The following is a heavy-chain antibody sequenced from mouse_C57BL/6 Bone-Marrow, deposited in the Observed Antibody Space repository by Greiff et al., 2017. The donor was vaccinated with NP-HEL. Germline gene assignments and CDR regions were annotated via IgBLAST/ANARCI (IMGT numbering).Heavy chain of an antibody. CDR2: INYDGSST. V-gene: IGHV5-16*01. J-gene: IGHJ2*01. CDR1: GFTFSDYY. D-gene: IGHD1-1*01. Sequence: EVKLVESEGGLVQPGSSMKLSCTASGFTFSDYYMAWVRQVPEKGLEWVANINYDGSSTYYLDSLKSRFIISRDNAKNILYLQMSSLKSEDTATYYCARERILPVVGDYFDYWGQGTTLTVSS. CDR3: ARERILPVVGDYFDY.